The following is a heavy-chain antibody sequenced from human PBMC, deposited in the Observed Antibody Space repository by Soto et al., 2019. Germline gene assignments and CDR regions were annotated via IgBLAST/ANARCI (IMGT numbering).Heavy chain of an antibody. CDR1: GYTFTSYA. V-gene: IGHV1-3*01. Sequence: GASVKVSCKASGYTFTSYAMHWVRQAPGQRLEWMGWINAGNGNTKYSQKFKGRVTITRDTSASTAYMELSSLRSEDTAVYYCAKDFYDSSGYYPPALLFDYWGQGTLVTVSS. D-gene: IGHD3-22*01. CDR2: INAGNGNT. CDR3: AKDFYDSSGYYPPALLFDY. J-gene: IGHJ4*02.